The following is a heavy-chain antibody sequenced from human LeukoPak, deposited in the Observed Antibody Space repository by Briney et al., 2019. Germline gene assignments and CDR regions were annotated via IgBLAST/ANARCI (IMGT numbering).Heavy chain of an antibody. V-gene: IGHV3-73*01. CDR1: GFTFSGSA. CDR3: ARDIAAEVAFDI. Sequence: GGSLRLSCAASGFTFSGSAMHWVRQASGKGLEWVGRIRSKANSYATAYAASVKGRFTISRDSAKNSLYLQMNSLRAEDTAVYYCARDIAAEVAFDIWGQGTMVTVSS. D-gene: IGHD6-6*01. CDR2: IRSKANSYAT. J-gene: IGHJ3*02.